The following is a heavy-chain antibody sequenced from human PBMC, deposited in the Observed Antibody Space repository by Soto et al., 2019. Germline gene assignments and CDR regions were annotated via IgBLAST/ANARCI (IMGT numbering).Heavy chain of an antibody. D-gene: IGHD3-22*01. CDR2: IYYSGST. CDR1: GGSISSYY. V-gene: IGHV4-59*01. Sequence: SETQSLTCTVSGGSISSYYWSWIRQPPGKGLEWIGYIYYSGSTNYNPSLKSRVTISVDTSKNQFSLKLSSVTAADTAVYYCARVIDYYDRSGYYVWYFDLWGRGTLVTVS. J-gene: IGHJ2*01. CDR3: ARVIDYYDRSGYYVWYFDL.